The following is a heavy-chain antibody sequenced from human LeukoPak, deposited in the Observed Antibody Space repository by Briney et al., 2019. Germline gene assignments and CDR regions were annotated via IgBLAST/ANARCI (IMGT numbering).Heavy chain of an antibody. V-gene: IGHV4-4*09. J-gene: IGHJ4*02. CDR1: GGSIISYY. CDR3: ERGFDY. Sequence: SETLPLTCTVSGGSIISYYWSWIRQPPGKGLEGIGYIYTSGSTNYNPSLKSRVTISVDPSTNQFSLKLSSVTAADTAVYYCERGFDYWGQGTLVTVSS. CDR2: IYTSGST.